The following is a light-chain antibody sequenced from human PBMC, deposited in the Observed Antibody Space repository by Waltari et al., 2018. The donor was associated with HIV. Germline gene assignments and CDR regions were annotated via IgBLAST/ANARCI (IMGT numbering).Light chain of an antibody. J-gene: IGLJ7*01. V-gene: IGLV1-51*01. CDR3: GTWDSSLSAAV. CDR2: DNN. CDR1: RSNIGNNY. Sequence: QSVLTQPPSVSAAPGQKVTISCSGSRSNIGNNYVSWYQTLPGTAPKLLIYDNNKRPSGIPDRFSGSKSGTSATLGITGLQTGDEADYYCGTWDSSLSAAVFGGGTQLTVL.